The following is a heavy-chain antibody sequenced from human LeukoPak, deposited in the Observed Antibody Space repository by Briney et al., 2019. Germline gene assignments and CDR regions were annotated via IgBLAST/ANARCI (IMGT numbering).Heavy chain of an antibody. V-gene: IGHV1-69*13. Sequence: ASVKVSCKASGGTFSSYAISWVRQAPGQGLEWMGGIIPIFGTANYAQKFQGRVTITADESTSTAYMELSSLRSEDTAVYYCARDRAPYSNYGYFDYWGQGTLVTVSS. CDR3: ARDRAPYSNYGYFDY. D-gene: IGHD4-11*01. CDR2: IIPIFGTA. J-gene: IGHJ4*02. CDR1: GGTFSSYA.